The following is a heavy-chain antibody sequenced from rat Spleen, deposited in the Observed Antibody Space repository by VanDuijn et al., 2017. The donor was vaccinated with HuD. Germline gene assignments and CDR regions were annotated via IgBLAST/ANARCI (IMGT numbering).Heavy chain of an antibody. V-gene: IGHV5-50*01. Sequence: EVQLVESGGGLVQPGRSLTLSCVASGITFSRHGMHWVRQAPKKGLEWIAMIYYDSSKMYYADTVKGRFTISRDSAQNTLYLQMSKLGSEDTATYYCTRGTYYRHWGQGVMVTVSS. CDR1: GITFSRHG. CDR2: IYYDSSKM. CDR3: TRGTYYRH. J-gene: IGHJ2*01. D-gene: IGHD1-12*01.